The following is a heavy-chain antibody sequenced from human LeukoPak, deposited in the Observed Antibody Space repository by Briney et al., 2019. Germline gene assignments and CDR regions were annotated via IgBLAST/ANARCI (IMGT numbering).Heavy chain of an antibody. D-gene: IGHD6-19*01. CDR2: INQDGREK. V-gene: IGHV3-7*01. Sequence: PGGSLRLSCAASGFSFRSHWMTWVRQAPGKGLEWVANINQDGREKYYVDSEKGRFTVSRDNTKNSLYLQMNSLRAEDTAVYSCERDNVPAGLALDYWGQGNPGHRLL. CDR1: GFSFRSHW. CDR3: ERDNVPAGLALDY. J-gene: IGHJ4*02.